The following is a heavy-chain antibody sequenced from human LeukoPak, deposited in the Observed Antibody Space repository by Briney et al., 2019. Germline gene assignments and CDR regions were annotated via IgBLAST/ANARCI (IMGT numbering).Heavy chain of an antibody. CDR2: IYPGDSNT. CDR3: ARPGRTGLGELNAFDI. J-gene: IGHJ3*02. D-gene: IGHD3-16*01. CDR1: GYSFATNW. V-gene: IGHV5-51*01. Sequence: NPGESLKISCRGSGYSFATNWIGWVRQRPGKGPEWMGIIYPGDSNTKYDPSFQGQVIISVDKSISTAYLQWSSLKASDTATYYCARPGRTGLGELNAFDIWGQGTMVTVSS.